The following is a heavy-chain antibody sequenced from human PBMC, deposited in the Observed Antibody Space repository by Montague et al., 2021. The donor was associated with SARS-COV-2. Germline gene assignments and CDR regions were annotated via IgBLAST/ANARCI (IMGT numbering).Heavy chain of an antibody. CDR3: ARAVIYGGYAFAYFDF. D-gene: IGHD5-12*01. CDR2: VYTTGST. Sequence: TLSLTCTVSGGSISSDSYYWSWIRQPAGKGLEWIGRVYTTGSTNYNPSLKSRVTISGDTSRNQFSLRLPSVTAADTAMYYCARAVIYGGYAFAYFDFWGQGVLVTVSS. CDR1: GGSISSDSYY. V-gene: IGHV4-61*02. J-gene: IGHJ4*02.